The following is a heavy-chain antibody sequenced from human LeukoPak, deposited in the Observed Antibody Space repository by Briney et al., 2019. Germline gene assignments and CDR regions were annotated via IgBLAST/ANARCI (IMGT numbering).Heavy chain of an antibody. CDR1: GGTFSSYA. J-gene: IGHJ4*02. CDR3: VRDALDTVGATYFDY. V-gene: IGHV1-69*01. Sequence: CXXSGGTFSSYAXSWVXQAPGQGXXWMXGIIPTFGIPNYPQKFQGRVTITADASTSTAYMELSSLRSDDTAVYYCVRDALDTVGATYFDYWGQGTLVTVSS. CDR2: IIPTFGIP. D-gene: IGHD1-26*01.